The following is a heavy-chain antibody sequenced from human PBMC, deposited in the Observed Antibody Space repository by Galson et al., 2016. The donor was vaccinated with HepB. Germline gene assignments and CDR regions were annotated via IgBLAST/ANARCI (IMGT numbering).Heavy chain of an antibody. J-gene: IGHJ4*02. D-gene: IGHD5-12*01. CDR1: GFTFDDYT. Sequence: SLRLSCAASGFTFDDYTMHWVRQDPGKGLEWVSLISWDGESKHYADSVKGRFTISRDNSKNSVYLQMNSLKTEDTALYYCAKDLSVDIVATITGFDYWGQGTQVTVSS. CDR3: AKDLSVDIVATITGFDY. CDR2: ISWDGESK. V-gene: IGHV3-43*01.